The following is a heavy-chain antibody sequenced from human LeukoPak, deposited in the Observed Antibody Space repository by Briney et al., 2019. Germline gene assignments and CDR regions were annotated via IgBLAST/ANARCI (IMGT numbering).Heavy chain of an antibody. Sequence: GGSLRLSCAASGFTFSNNAMSWVRQAPGKGLEWISGISGSGASTYYADSVTGRFTISRDNSRNTLYLQMNSLRGDDTAVYYCAKDVGKWESLHFFDYWGQGTLVTVSS. J-gene: IGHJ4*02. CDR1: GFTFSNNA. CDR3: AKDVGKWESLHFFDY. CDR2: ISGSGAST. V-gene: IGHV3-23*01. D-gene: IGHD1-26*01.